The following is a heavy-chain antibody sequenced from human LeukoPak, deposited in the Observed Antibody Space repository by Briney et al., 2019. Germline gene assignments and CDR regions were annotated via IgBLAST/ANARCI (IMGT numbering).Heavy chain of an antibody. D-gene: IGHD2-21*02. V-gene: IGHV3-53*01. CDR2: LYSDGNT. J-gene: IGHJ4*02. CDR3: ARGVEPLTANTLAY. Sequence: GGSLRLSCAASGFTVITNDMTWVRQAPGKGLEWVSVLYSDGNTKYADSVQGRFTISRDNSKNTLYLEMNSPSPDDTAVYYCARGVEPLTANTLAYWGQGTLVTVSS. CDR1: GFTVITND.